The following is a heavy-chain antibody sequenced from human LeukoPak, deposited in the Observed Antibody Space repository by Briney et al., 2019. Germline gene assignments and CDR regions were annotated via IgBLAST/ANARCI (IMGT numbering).Heavy chain of an antibody. CDR3: AKVNNYDSSGYSPKNYFDY. CDR2: IYSGGST. J-gene: IGHJ4*02. D-gene: IGHD3-22*01. Sequence: PGGSLRLSCAASGFTVSSNYMSWVRQAPGKGLEWVSVIYSGGSTYYADSVKGRFTTSRDNSKNTLYLQMNSLRAEDTAVYYCAKVNNYDSSGYSPKNYFDYWGQGTLVTVSS. CDR1: GFTVSSNY. V-gene: IGHV3-53*01.